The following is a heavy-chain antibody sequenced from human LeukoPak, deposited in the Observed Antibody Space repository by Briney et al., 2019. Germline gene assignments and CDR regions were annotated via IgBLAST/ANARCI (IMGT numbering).Heavy chain of an antibody. Sequence: PGGSLRLSCVASGFTFTNYWMSWVRQAPGKGLEWVAIIKQDGSEKYYVDAVKGRITVSRDNAKNSLYLQLNSLRAEDTAKYYCATASHFYGMAVWGQGTTVVVSS. V-gene: IGHV3-7*03. J-gene: IGHJ6*02. D-gene: IGHD6-6*01. CDR3: ATASHFYGMAV. CDR2: IKQDGSEK. CDR1: GFTFTNYW.